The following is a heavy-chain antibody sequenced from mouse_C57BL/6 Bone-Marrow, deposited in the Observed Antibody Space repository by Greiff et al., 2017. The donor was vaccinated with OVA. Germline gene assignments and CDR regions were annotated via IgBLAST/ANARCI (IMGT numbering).Heavy chain of an antibody. Sequence: EVKLMESGGGLVQPGGSLSLSCAASGFTFTDYYMSWVRQPPGKALEWLGFIRNKANGYTTEYSASVKGRFTISRDNSQSILYLQMTALRAEDSATYDCARCRLTVPCYLDYWGQGTTLTVSS. D-gene: IGHD4-1*01. V-gene: IGHV7-3*01. CDR1: GFTFTDYY. CDR3: ARCRLTVPCYLDY. CDR2: IRNKANGYTT. J-gene: IGHJ2*01.